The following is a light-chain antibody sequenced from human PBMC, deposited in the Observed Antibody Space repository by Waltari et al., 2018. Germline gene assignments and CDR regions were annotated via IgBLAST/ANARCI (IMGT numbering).Light chain of an antibody. Sequence: EIVLTQSPGTLSLSPGERATLSCRASQSVSRSYLAWYQQKPGQAPRLLIYGASSRAIGIPDRFSGSGSGTDFTLTISRLEPEDFAVYYCQQYGGSQGYTFGQGTKVEIK. CDR2: GAS. CDR3: QQYGGSQGYT. J-gene: IGKJ2*01. CDR1: QSVSRSY. V-gene: IGKV3-20*01.